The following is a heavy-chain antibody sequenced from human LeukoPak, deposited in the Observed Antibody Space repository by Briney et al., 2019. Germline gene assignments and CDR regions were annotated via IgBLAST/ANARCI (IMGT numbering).Heavy chain of an antibody. CDR3: ARVRGGYYMDV. CDR2: ITYITSSSSST. CDR1: GFTFSSYN. J-gene: IGHJ6*03. V-gene: IGHV3-48*01. Sequence: GGSLRLSCAVSGFTFSSYNMHWVRQAPGKGLEWVAYITYITSSSSSTYYADSVKGRFTISRDNAKNSLYLQMNSLRAEDTAVYFCARVRGGYYMDVWGKGTTVTVSS. D-gene: IGHD3-10*01.